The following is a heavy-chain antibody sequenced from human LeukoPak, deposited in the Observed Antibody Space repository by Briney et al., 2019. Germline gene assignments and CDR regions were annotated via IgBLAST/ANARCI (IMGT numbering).Heavy chain of an antibody. D-gene: IGHD6-13*01. V-gene: IGHV3-9*01. Sequence: GGSLRLSCAASGFTFDDYAMHWVRQAPGKGLEWVSSISWNSGSIGYADSVKGRFTISRDNAKNSLYLQMNSLRAEDTALYYCAKGIAAAGYYYYGMDVWGQGTTVTVSS. CDR2: ISWNSGSI. J-gene: IGHJ6*02. CDR3: AKGIAAAGYYYYGMDV. CDR1: GFTFDDYA.